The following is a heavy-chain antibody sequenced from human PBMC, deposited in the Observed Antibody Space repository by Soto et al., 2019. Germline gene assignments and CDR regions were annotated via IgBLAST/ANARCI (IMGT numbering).Heavy chain of an antibody. CDR1: GFSLSTSGVG. CDR3: ARGGWTTYYTPFFDY. J-gene: IGHJ4*02. D-gene: IGHD3-3*01. V-gene: IGHV2-5*02. Sequence: QITLKESGPTLVKPTQPLTLTCTFSGFSLSTSGVGVGWIRQPPGKPPEGLAVIYWDDDKRYSPSLKSRLTITKDTSKSQVVLTLTNVDTVDTATYYCARGGWTTYYTPFFDYWGQGTLVTVSS. CDR2: IYWDDDK.